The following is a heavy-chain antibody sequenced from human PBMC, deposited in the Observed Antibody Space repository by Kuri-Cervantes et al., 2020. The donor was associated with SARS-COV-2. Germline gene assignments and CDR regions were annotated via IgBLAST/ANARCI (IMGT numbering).Heavy chain of an antibody. J-gene: IGHJ4*02. CDR3: AKEAIVGAYYLDY. Sequence: GEPLKIPFEASGFTSSSYSMNWVRQAPGKGLDWVSYISSSSNTIYYADSVKGRFTIPSDNAKNSLYVQMNSLRAEDTAVYYCAKEAIVGAYYLDYWGQGTLVTVSA. CDR2: ISSSSNTI. V-gene: IGHV3-48*01. D-gene: IGHD1-26*01. CDR1: GFTSSSYS.